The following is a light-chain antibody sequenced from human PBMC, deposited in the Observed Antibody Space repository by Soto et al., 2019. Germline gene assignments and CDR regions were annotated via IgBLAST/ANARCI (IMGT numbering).Light chain of an antibody. Sequence: EIVLTQSPATLSLSPGERATLSCRASQSVSSYLAWYQQKPGQAPRLLIHGASSRATGIPDRFSGSGSGTDFTLTISRLDPEDFAVYYCQLYGASLVTFGQGTKVDIK. J-gene: IGKJ2*01. CDR3: QLYGASLVT. V-gene: IGKV3-20*01. CDR2: GAS. CDR1: QSVSSY.